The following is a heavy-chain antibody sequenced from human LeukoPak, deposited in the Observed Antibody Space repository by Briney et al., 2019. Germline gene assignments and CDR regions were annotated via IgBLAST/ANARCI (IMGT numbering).Heavy chain of an antibody. CDR3: AQRQGPTSGSYDYFDP. CDR2: IHSSGYT. V-gene: IGHV4-4*09. CDR1: GGSISSYY. J-gene: IGHJ5*02. Sequence: PSETLSLICTVYGGSISSYYWAWIRQPPGQGLEWIAYIHSSGYTNYNPFLRSRVTISVDTSKNEFSLKVTSVTAADTAVYYCAQRQGPTSGSYDYFDPWGQGTLVTVSS. D-gene: IGHD1-26*01.